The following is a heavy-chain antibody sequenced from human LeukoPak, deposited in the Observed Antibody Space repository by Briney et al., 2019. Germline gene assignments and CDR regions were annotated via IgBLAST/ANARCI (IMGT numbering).Heavy chain of an antibody. CDR2: ISSSGSTI. D-gene: IGHD3-9*01. CDR1: GFTFSDYY. V-gene: IGHV3-11*01. Sequence: PGGSLRLSCAASGFTFSDYYMSWIRQAPGRGQEWVSYISSSGSTIYYADSVKGRFTISRDNAKNSLYLQMNSLRAEDTAVYYCATNGRYDILTGSDYWGQGTLVTVSS. J-gene: IGHJ4*02. CDR3: ATNGRYDILTGSDY.